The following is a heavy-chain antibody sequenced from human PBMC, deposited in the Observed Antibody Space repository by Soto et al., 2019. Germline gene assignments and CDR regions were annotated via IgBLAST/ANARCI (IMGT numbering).Heavy chain of an antibody. CDR3: ARARITMVREVIKYNMDV. CDR2: IYNSGST. J-gene: IGHJ6*02. D-gene: IGHD3-10*01. Sequence: LSLTCTVSGGSISSYYWSWIRRPPGKGLEWIGYIYNSGSTHSNPSLQSRVTISVDTSKNQFSLKLSSVTAADTGIYYCARARITMVREVIKYNMDVWGQGATVTVSS. CDR1: GGSISSYY. V-gene: IGHV4-59*01.